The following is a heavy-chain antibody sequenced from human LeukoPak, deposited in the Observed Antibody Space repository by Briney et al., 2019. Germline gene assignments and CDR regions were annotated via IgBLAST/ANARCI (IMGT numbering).Heavy chain of an antibody. CDR1: GFTFSSYA. CDR3: ARDPDSSGYYYAGGYAFDI. D-gene: IGHD3-22*01. V-gene: IGHV3-30-3*01. CDR2: ISYDGSNK. J-gene: IGHJ3*02. Sequence: PGRSLRLSCAASGFTFSSYAMHWVRQAPGKGPEWVAVISYDGSNKYCADSVKGRFTISRDNSKNTLYLQMNSLRAEDTAVYYCARDPDSSGYYYAGGYAFDIWGQGTMVTVSS.